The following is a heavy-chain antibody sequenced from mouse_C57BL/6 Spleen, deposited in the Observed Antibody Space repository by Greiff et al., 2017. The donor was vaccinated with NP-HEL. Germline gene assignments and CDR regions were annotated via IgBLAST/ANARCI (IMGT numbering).Heavy chain of an antibody. J-gene: IGHJ3*01. CDR1: GYTFTSYW. D-gene: IGHD2-1*01. V-gene: IGHV1-64*01. CDR2: IHPNSGST. Sequence: VQLQQPGAELVKPGASVKLSCKASGYTFTSYWMHWVKQRPGQGLEWIGMIHPNSGSTNYNEKFKSKATLTVDKSSSTAYMQLSSLTSEDSAVYYCAREEWEYGNYVLFAYWGQGTLVTVSA. CDR3: AREEWEYGNYVLFAY.